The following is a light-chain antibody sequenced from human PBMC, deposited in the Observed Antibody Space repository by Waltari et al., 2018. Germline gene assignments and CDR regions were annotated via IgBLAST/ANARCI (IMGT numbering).Light chain of an antibody. CDR2: DAS. CDR1: HGISTV. CDR3: QYYNVYPPTVT. V-gene: IGKV1-13*02. Sequence: AVRLTQSPSSLSAPVGGRVTFHCRASHGISTVLVWYQQRPGQRPTIVIFDASTLGSGVPSRFSGSGSGTEFTLTISSLQPEDVATYYCQYYNVYPPTVTFGQGTRLEI. J-gene: IGKJ5*01.